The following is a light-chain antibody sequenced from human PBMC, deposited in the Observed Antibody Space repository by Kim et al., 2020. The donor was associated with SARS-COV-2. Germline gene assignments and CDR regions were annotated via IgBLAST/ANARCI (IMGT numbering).Light chain of an antibody. CDR2: NDN. J-gene: IGLJ2*01. CDR1: NSNVGTHA. V-gene: IGLV1-44*01. Sequence: GQRVTFSCSGSNSNVGTHAMYWVQQHPGSAPKLLIYNDNQRPSGVPDRFSGSESGTSASLVISGLQSEDEADYYCAGWDDSLNVMVFGGGTQLTVL. CDR3: AGWDDSLNVMV.